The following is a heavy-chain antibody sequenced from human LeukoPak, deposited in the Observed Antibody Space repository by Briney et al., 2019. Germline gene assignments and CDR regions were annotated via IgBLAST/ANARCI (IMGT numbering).Heavy chain of an antibody. CDR1: GGSINSYY. V-gene: IGHV4-59*01. J-gene: IGHJ4*02. D-gene: IGHD2-2*01. CDR2: IYYSGST. CDR3: ARGCSSTSCPIDY. Sequence: SETLSLTCTVSGGSINSYYWSWIRQPPGKGLEWIGYIYYSGSTNYNPSLKSRVTISVDTSKNQFSLKLSSVTAADTAVYYCARGCSSTSCPIDYWGQGTLVTVSS.